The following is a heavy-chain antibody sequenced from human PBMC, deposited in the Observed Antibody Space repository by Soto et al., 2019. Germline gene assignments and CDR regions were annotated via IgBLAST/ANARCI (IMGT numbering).Heavy chain of an antibody. J-gene: IGHJ6*02. D-gene: IGHD3-10*01. Sequence: GGSLRLSCAASGFTVSSNYMSWVRQAPGKGLEWVSVIYSGGSTYYADSVKGRFTISRDNSKNTLYLQMNSLRAEDTAVYYCASLRGYYYGMDVWGQGTTVTVSS. CDR2: IYSGGST. V-gene: IGHV3-53*01. CDR1: GFTVSSNY. CDR3: ASLRGYYYGMDV.